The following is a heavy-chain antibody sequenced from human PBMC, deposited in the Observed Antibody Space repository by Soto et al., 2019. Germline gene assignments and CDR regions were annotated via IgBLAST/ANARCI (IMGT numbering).Heavy chain of an antibody. J-gene: IGHJ5*02. CDR3: ARDYDFWSGYSYNWFDP. CDR2: ISSSGSTI. Sequence: PGGSLRLSCAASGFTFSDYYMSWIRQAPGKGLEWVSYISSSGSTIYYADSVKGRFTISRDNAKNSLYLQMNSLRAEDTAVYYCARDYDFWSGYSYNWFDPWGQGTLVTVSS. V-gene: IGHV3-11*01. D-gene: IGHD3-3*01. CDR1: GFTFSDYY.